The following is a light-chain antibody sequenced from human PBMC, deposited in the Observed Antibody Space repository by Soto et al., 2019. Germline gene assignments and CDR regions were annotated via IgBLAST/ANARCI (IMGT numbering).Light chain of an antibody. CDR1: QSVDSAF. CDR2: GAS. Sequence: EIVLTQSPGSLSLSLGERATLSCRASQSVDSAFFAWYQQKPGQPPRLLMYGASRRATGIPDRFSGSGSGTDFTLTISRLEPEDFVGYYCQQYASSLTFGQGTKVEI. J-gene: IGKJ1*01. CDR3: QQYASSLT. V-gene: IGKV3-20*01.